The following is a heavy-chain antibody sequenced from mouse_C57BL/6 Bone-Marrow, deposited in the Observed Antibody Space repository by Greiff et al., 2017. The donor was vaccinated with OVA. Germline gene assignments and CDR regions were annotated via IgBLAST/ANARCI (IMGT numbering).Heavy chain of an antibody. CDR3: ARGGGYVGQFAY. CDR2: IYPSDSET. Sequence: QVQLQQPGAELVRPGSSVKLSCKASGYTFTSYWMDWVKQRPGQGLEWIGNIYPSDSETHYNQKFKDKATLTVDKSSSTAYMQLSSLTSEDSAVYYCARGGGYVGQFAYWGQGTLVTVSA. CDR1: GYTFTSYW. D-gene: IGHD1-1*02. J-gene: IGHJ3*01. V-gene: IGHV1-61*01.